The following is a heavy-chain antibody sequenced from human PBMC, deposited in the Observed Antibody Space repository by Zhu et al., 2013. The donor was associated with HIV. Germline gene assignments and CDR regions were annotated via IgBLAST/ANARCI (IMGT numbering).Heavy chain of an antibody. J-gene: IGHJ5*02. CDR3: ATAPMTGTSGWFDP. D-gene: IGHD1-7*01. CDR2: FDPEDGET. Sequence: QVHLVQSGAEVKKPGASVKVSCKVSGYTLNELSMHWVRQAPGKGLEWMGGFDPEDGETIYAQKFQGRVSMTEDTSTNIAYMELTSLRSEDTAVYYCATAPMTGTSGWFDPWGQGTLVTVSS. CDR1: GYTLNELS. V-gene: IGHV1-24*01.